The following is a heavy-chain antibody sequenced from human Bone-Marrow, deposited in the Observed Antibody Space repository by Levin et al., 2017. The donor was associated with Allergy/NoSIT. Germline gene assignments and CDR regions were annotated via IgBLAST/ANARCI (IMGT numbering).Heavy chain of an antibody. CDR3: AKDLCSGGSCYRLFDY. D-gene: IGHD2-15*01. V-gene: IGHV3-23*01. CDR1: GFTFSSYA. CDR2: ISNPGGTT. J-gene: IGHJ4*02. Sequence: GGSLRLSCAASGFTFSSYAMSWVRQAPGKGLEWVSGISNPGGTTYYADSVKGRFTISRDNSKNTLYLQMNSLRAEDTAVYYCAKDLCSGGSCYRLFDYWGQGTLVTVSS.